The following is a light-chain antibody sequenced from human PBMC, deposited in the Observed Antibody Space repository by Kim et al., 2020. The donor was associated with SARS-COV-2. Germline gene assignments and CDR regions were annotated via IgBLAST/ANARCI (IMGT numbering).Light chain of an antibody. V-gene: IGKV3-20*01. Sequence: SRRERSTLSCRASQSVSSSYLAWYQQKPGQAPRLLIYGASSGATGIPDRFSGSGSGTDFTLTISRLEPEDFAVYYCQQYGSSPPYTFGQGTKLEI. CDR2: GAS. CDR3: QQYGSSPPYT. J-gene: IGKJ2*01. CDR1: QSVSSSY.